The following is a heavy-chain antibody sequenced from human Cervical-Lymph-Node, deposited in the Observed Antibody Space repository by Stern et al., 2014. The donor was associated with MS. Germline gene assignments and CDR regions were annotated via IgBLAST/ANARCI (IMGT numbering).Heavy chain of an antibody. J-gene: IGHJ4*02. Sequence: QVQLVESGGGVVQPGRSPRLSCAASGFTFSSYGMHWVRQAPGKGLEWVAVIWYDGSNKYYADSVKGRFTISRDNSKNTLYLQMNSLRAEDTAVYYCARDRGDYGDRALDYWGQGTLVTVSS. CDR3: ARDRGDYGDRALDY. CDR1: GFTFSSYG. V-gene: IGHV3-33*01. D-gene: IGHD4-17*01. CDR2: IWYDGSNK.